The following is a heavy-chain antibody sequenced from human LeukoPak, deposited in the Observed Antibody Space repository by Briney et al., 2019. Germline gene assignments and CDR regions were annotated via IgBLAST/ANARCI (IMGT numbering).Heavy chain of an antibody. CDR2: ISSSSSYI. V-gene: IGHV3-21*01. Sequence: GGSLRLSCAASGFTFSIYNINWVRQAPGKGLEWVSFISSSSSYIYYADSVKGRFTISRDNAKNSLYLQMNSLRAEDTAVYYCARDLKGPGKKASYFDYWGQGTLVTVSS. CDR1: GFTFSIYN. D-gene: IGHD3-10*01. J-gene: IGHJ4*02. CDR3: ARDLKGPGKKASYFDY.